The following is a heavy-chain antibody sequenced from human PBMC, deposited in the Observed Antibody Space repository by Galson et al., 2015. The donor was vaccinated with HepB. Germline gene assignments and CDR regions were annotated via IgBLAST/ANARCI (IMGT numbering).Heavy chain of an antibody. J-gene: IGHJ6*03. D-gene: IGHD6-25*01. Sequence: TLSLTCTVSGGSISSDNYYWSWIRQPAGKGLEWIGRIYTSGSTNYNPSLMSRVAMSVDTSRKQFSLKLSSVTAADTAVYYCARGFQHGSVYYYYHMDVWGKGTTVTVSS. CDR2: IYTSGST. CDR1: GGSISSDNYY. V-gene: IGHV4-61*02. CDR3: ARGFQHGSVYYYYHMDV.